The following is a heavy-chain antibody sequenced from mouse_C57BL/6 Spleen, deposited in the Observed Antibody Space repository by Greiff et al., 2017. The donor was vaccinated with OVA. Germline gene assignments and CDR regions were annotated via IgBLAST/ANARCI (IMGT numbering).Heavy chain of an antibody. CDR1: GYAFSSYW. CDR3: ARSSTIVNGGFDY. Sequence: VQRVESGAELVKPGASVKISCKASGYAFSSYWMNWVKQRPGKGLEWIGQIYPGDGDTNYNGKFKGKATLTADKSSSTAYMQLSSLTSEDSAVYFCARSSTIVNGGFDYWGQGTTLTVSS. D-gene: IGHD2-5*01. J-gene: IGHJ2*01. V-gene: IGHV1-80*01. CDR2: IYPGDGDT.